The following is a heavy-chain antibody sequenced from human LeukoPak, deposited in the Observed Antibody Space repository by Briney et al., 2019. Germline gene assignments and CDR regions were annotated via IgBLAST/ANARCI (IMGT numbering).Heavy chain of an antibody. CDR2: INHSVST. CDR1: GGSFSGYY. J-gene: IGHJ3*02. CDR3: ARGLDYYGSGSYDGLGAFDI. V-gene: IGHV4-34*01. D-gene: IGHD3-10*01. Sequence: SETLSLTCAVYGGSFSGYYWSWIRQPPGKGLEWIGEINHSVSTNYNPSLKSRVTISVDTSKNQFSLKLSSVTAADTAVYYCARGLDYYGSGSYDGLGAFDIWGQGTMVTVSS.